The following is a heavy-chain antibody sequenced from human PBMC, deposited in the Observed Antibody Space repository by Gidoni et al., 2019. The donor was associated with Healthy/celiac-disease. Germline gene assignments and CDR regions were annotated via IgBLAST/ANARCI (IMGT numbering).Heavy chain of an antibody. CDR1: GYSFTSYW. Sequence: EVQLVQSGAEVEKPGDSLQISCQCSGYSFTSYWIGWVRQMPGKGLEWMGIIYTGDSETRYIPAFQGQVTISADKAISTADLQWSSLKASDTAMYYGARARVSGSGSRFDYWGQGTLVTVSS. CDR3: ARARVSGSGSRFDY. D-gene: IGHD3-10*01. J-gene: IGHJ4*02. V-gene: IGHV5-51*01. CDR2: IYTGDSET.